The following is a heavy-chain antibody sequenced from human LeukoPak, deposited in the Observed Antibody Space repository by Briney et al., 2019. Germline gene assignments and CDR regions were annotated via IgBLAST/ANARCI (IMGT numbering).Heavy chain of an antibody. V-gene: IGHV3-48*03. Sequence: GGSLRLSCAASGFTFSSYEMNWVRQAPGRGLEWVSYISNRGTTIYYADSVKGRFTISRDNAKNSLYLQMNSLRAEDTAVYYCAELGITMIGGVWGKGTTVTISS. CDR3: AELGITMIGGV. D-gene: IGHD3-10*02. CDR2: ISNRGTTI. CDR1: GFTFSSYE. J-gene: IGHJ6*04.